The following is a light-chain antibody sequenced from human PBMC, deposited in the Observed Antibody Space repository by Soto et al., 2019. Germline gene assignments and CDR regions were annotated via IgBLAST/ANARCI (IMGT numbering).Light chain of an antibody. CDR2: DVS. CDR1: SSDVGGHNL. CDR3: CSYAGSSLWV. J-gene: IGLJ2*01. V-gene: IGLV2-11*01. Sequence: QSALTQPRSVSGSPGQSVTISCTGTSSDVGGHNLVSWYQQHPGKAPKLVIYDVSKWPSGVPDRFFGSKSGNTASLTISGLQDEDEAYYYCCSYAGSSLWVFGGGTKLTVL.